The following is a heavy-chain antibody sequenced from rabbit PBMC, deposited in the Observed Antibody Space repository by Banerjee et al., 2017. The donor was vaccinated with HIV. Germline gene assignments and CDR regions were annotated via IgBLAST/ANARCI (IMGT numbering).Heavy chain of an antibody. CDR1: GFSFSNKYV. CDR3: ARDYGL. D-gene: IGHD6-1*01. CDR2: INTSSGNT. Sequence: QEQLEESGGDLVKPEGSLTLTCTASGFSFSNKYVMCWVRQAPGKGLEWIACINTSSGNTVYASWAKGRFTISRSTSLNTVTLKMTSLTAADTATYFCARDYGLWGQGTLVTVS. V-gene: IGHV1S45*01. J-gene: IGHJ4*01.